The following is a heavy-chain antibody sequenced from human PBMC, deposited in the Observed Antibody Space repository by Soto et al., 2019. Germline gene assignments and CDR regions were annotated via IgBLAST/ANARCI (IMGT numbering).Heavy chain of an antibody. CDR1: GYTFIRYS. Sequence: QVQLVQSGGEVKKPGASVNISCNATGYTFIRYSITWVRQAPGQGLEWMGWISTYNGNTKYAQRLQGRVTLTRDTSTNTAFMEIRGLRSDDTAIYYCAREGAHSTGWYDYFDQWGQGTLVAVSS. D-gene: IGHD6-13*01. CDR2: ISTYNGNT. CDR3: AREGAHSTGWYDYFDQ. V-gene: IGHV1-18*04. J-gene: IGHJ4*02.